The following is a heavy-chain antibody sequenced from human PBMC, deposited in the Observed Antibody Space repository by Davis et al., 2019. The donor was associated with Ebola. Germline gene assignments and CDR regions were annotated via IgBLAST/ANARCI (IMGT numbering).Heavy chain of an antibody. D-gene: IGHD2-2*01. CDR3: ARQACSGTICYPYWYFDL. V-gene: IGHV5-51*01. J-gene: IGHJ2*01. Sequence: GESLKISCKGSGYTFTTYWIGWVRQVPGKGLGWMGIIYPGDSDTRYSPSFQGQVSISADKSISTVYLQWSSLKASDTAMYYCARQACSGTICYPYWYFDLWGRGTLVTVSS. CDR2: IYPGDSDT. CDR1: GYTFTTYW.